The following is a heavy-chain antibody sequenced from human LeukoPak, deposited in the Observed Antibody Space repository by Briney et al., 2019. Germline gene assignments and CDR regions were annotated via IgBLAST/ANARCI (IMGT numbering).Heavy chain of an antibody. CDR3: ARDDGTRWAYSSSPNWFDP. CDR1: GGSISSSSYY. D-gene: IGHD6-13*01. Sequence: SETLSLTCTVSGGSISSSSYYWGWIRQPPGRGREWIVSIYYSGSTYYNPSHKSRITISVYTAKNQFSLKLSSVTAADTAVYYCARDDGTRWAYSSSPNWFDPWGQGTLVTVSS. CDR2: IYYSGST. V-gene: IGHV4-39*07. J-gene: IGHJ5*02.